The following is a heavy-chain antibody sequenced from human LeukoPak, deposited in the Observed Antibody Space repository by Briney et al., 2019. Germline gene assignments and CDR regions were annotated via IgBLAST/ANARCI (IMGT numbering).Heavy chain of an antibody. Sequence: PGGSLRLSCAASGFTVSGNYMNWVRQAPGKGLEWVSVIYSGGSTYYADSVKDRFTISRDNSKNTLYLQMNSLRAEDTAVYYCARDQTSSSWDYWGQGTLVTVSS. CDR3: ARDQTSSSWDY. V-gene: IGHV3-53*01. CDR1: GFTVSGNY. CDR2: IYSGGST. J-gene: IGHJ4*02. D-gene: IGHD6-13*01.